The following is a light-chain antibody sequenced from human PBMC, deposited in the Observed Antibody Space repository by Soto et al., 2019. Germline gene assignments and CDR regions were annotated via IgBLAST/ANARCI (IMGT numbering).Light chain of an antibody. CDR1: QRVSSN. CDR2: GAS. J-gene: IGKJ2*01. V-gene: IGKV3-15*01. Sequence: EIVMTQSPATLSVSPGERATLSCRASQRVSSNLAWYQQKPCQAPRLLIYGASTMSTGIPARFSGSGSGTEFTLIISSLQSEDFAVYSCQQYNNWSPYTFGQGTKLEIK. CDR3: QQYNNWSPYT.